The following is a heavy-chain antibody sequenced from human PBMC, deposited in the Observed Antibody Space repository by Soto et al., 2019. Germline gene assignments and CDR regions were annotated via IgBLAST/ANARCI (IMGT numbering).Heavy chain of an antibody. CDR3: ASYPHRYCSGGSCYSY. CDR2: IYYSGST. Sequence: QVQLQESGPGLVKPSQTLSLTCTVSGGSISSGDYYWSWIRQPPGKALEWIGYIYYSGSTYYNPSRKRRVTISVDTSKNQFSLKLSSVTAADTAVYYCASYPHRYCSGGSCYSYWGQGTLVTVSS. J-gene: IGHJ4*02. CDR1: GGSISSGDYY. D-gene: IGHD2-15*01. V-gene: IGHV4-30-4*01.